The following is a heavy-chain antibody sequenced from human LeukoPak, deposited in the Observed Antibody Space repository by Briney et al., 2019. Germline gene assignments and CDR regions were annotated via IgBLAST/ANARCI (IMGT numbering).Heavy chain of an antibody. D-gene: IGHD3-3*01. Sequence: GGSLRRSFAAAGFTFSNCGMHWGRRAPGKGGGWVAIISFDGGNKYYSDSVKGRFTISRDNSKNTMYLQMNSLRGEDTAVYYCAKAAYDFWSGYSSGSMDVWGQGTTVTVSS. CDR1: GFTFSNCG. CDR2: ISFDGGNK. V-gene: IGHV3-30*18. J-gene: IGHJ6*02. CDR3: AKAAYDFWSGYSSGSMDV.